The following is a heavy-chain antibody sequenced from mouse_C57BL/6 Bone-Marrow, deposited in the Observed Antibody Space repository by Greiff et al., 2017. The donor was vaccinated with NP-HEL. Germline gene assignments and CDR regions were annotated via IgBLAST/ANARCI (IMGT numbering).Heavy chain of an antibody. Sequence: VQLQQPGAELVRPGSSVKLSCKASGYTFTSYWMHWVKQRPIQGLEWIGNIDPSDSETHYNQKFKDKATLTVDKSSSTAYMQLSSLTSEDSAVYYCASSGDYSSSYTFAYWGQGTLVTVSA. J-gene: IGHJ3*01. CDR3: ASSGDYSSSYTFAY. V-gene: IGHV1-52*01. CDR2: IDPSDSET. D-gene: IGHD1-1*01. CDR1: GYTFTSYW.